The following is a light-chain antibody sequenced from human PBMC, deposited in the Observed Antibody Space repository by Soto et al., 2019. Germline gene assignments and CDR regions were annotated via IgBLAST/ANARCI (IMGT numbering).Light chain of an antibody. J-gene: IGKJ5*01. CDR1: QSISVW. Sequence: IQLTQSPSSLSASVGDRVTITCRASQSISVWLAWYQLKPGKAPNLLMYGASYLKSGVPTRFSGSGSGTDFTLTISSLQPEDFAIYYCQQTYTTPEITFGQGTRLEIK. CDR3: QQTYTTPEIT. CDR2: GAS. V-gene: IGKV1-39*01.